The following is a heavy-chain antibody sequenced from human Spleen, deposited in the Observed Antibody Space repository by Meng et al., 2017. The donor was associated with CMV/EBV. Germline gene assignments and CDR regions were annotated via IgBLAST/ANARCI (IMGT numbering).Heavy chain of an antibody. J-gene: IGHJ4*02. V-gene: IGHV3-30*02. CDR1: GFTFNSYG. CDR2: IRYDGSNK. CDR3: ARDWGAQGGFDY. D-gene: IGHD3-16*01. Sequence: GGSLRLSCAATGFTFNSYGMHWVRQAPGKGLEWVALIRYDGSNKYYADSVKGRFTISRDNSKNTLYLQMNSLRAEDTAIYYCARDWGAQGGFDYWGQGTLVTVSS.